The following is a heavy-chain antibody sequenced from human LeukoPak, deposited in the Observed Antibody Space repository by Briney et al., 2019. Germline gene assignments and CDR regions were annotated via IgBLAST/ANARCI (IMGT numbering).Heavy chain of an antibody. Sequence: PSETLSPTCAVDGGSFTGFSCGCIRQPPGKGLEWIGEIHHSGSTNYNPSLKSRVTISVDTSKNQFSLKLSSVTAADTAVYYCARMREISETGIAGFDIWGQGTLVTVSS. D-gene: IGHD7-27*01. J-gene: IGHJ4*01. CDR3: ARMREISETGIAGFDI. CDR2: IHHSGST. CDR1: GGSFTGFS. V-gene: IGHV4-34*01.